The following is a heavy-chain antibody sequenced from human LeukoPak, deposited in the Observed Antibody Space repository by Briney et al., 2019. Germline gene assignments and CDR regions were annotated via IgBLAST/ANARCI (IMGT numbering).Heavy chain of an antibody. Sequence: GGSLRLSCAASGFTFSSYGMHWVRQAPGKGRGGVAVISYDGSNKYYADSVKGRFTISRDNSKNTLYLQMNSLRAEDTAVYYCAKDHGSGSYCFDYWGQGTLVTVSS. J-gene: IGHJ4*02. D-gene: IGHD3-10*01. V-gene: IGHV3-30*18. CDR2: ISYDGSNK. CDR1: GFTFSSYG. CDR3: AKDHGSGSYCFDY.